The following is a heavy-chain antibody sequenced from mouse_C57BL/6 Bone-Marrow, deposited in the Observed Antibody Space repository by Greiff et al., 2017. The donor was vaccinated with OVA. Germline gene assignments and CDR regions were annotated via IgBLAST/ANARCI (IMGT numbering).Heavy chain of an antibody. CDR2: IDPENGDT. D-gene: IGHD1-1*01. V-gene: IGHV14-4*01. J-gene: IGHJ2*01. CDR3: TTLTVAYFDY. Sequence: EVKLMESGAELVRPGASVKLSCTASGFNIKDDYMHWVKQRPEQGLEWIGWIDPENGDTEYASKFQGKATITADTSSNTAYLQLSSLTSEDTAVYYFTTLTVAYFDYWGQGTTLTVSS. CDR1: GFNIKDDY.